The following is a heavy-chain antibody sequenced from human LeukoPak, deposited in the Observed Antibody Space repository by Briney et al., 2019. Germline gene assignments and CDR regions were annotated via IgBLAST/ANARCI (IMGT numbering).Heavy chain of an antibody. CDR2: IYYSGST. V-gene: IGHV4-59*08. J-gene: IGHJ6*02. CDR3: ARRKRYCSSTSCYTGYYYYGMDV. D-gene: IGHD2-2*02. CDR1: GGSISSYY. Sequence: PSETLSLTCTVSGGSISSYYWSWIRQPPGKGLEWIGYIYYSGSTNYDPSLKSGVTISVDTSKNQFSLKLSSVTAADTAVYYCARRKRYCSSTSCYTGYYYYGMDVWGQGTTVTVSS.